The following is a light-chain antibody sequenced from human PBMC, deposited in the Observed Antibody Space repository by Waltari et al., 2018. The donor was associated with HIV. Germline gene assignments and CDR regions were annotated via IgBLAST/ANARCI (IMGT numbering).Light chain of an antibody. CDR3: CSYGGRRI. Sequence: QSALTQPRSVSGSPGPSVTISCTGTSSDIGVYNHVSWYQQHAGKAPKLVIYDVSKRPSGVPDRFSGSKSGNTASLTISGLQPEDEADYHCCSYGGRRIFAGGTKLTVL. V-gene: IGLV2-11*01. CDR1: SSDIGVYNH. CDR2: DVS. J-gene: IGLJ2*01.